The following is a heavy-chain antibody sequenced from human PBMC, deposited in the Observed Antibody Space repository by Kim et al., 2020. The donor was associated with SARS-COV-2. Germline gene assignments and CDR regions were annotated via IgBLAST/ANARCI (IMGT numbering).Heavy chain of an antibody. D-gene: IGHD1-26*01. J-gene: IGHJ5*02. CDR3: ARDWSGSRYGGS. V-gene: IGHV3-74*01. Sequence: SYSDSVKGRFTISRDNAKNTLYLQMNSLRAEDTAVYYCARDWSGSRYGGSWGQGTLVTVSS.